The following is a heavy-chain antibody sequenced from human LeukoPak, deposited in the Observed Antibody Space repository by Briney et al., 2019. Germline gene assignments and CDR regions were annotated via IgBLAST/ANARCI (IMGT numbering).Heavy chain of an antibody. Sequence: GGSLRLSCAASGFTVSSNYMSWVRQAPGKGLEWVSVIYSGGSTYYADSVKGRFTISRDNSKNTLYLQMNSLRAEDTAVYYCARDGLGTDMVPKPSDAFDIWGQGTMVTVSS. CDR1: GFTVSSNY. J-gene: IGHJ3*02. CDR3: ARDGLGTDMVPKPSDAFDI. CDR2: IYSGGST. V-gene: IGHV3-66*01. D-gene: IGHD4/OR15-4a*01.